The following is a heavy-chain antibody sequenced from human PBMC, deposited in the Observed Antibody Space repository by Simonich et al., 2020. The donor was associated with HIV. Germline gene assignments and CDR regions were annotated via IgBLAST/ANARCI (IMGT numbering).Heavy chain of an antibody. D-gene: IGHD5-18*01. CDR1: GFTFSSYE. CDR3: AREGYSYGPDYFDY. Sequence: EVQLVESGGGLVQPGGSLRLSCAASGFTFSSYEMNWVRQAPGKGREWDSYISSRGSTIYYADSVKGRFTISRDNAKNSLYLQMNSLRAEDTAVYYCAREGYSYGPDYFDYWGQGTLVTVSS. V-gene: IGHV3-48*03. CDR2: ISSRGSTI. J-gene: IGHJ4*02.